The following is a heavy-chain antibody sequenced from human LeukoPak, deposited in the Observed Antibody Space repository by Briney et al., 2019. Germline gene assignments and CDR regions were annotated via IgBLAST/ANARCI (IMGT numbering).Heavy chain of an antibody. CDR1: GFTFSGSV. J-gene: IGHJ5*02. Sequence: PGGSLRLSCAASGFTFSGSVMHWVRLASGKGLEWVGRIRSKANSYATAYAASVKGRFTISRDDSKNTAYLQMNSLKTEDTAVYYCIRPDSSGYYYVSWGQGTLVTVSS. V-gene: IGHV3-73*01. D-gene: IGHD3-22*01. CDR3: IRPDSSGYYYVS. CDR2: IRSKANSYAT.